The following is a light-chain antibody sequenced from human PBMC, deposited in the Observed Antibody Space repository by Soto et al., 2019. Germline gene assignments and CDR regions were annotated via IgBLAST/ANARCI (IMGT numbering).Light chain of an antibody. J-gene: IGKJ1*01. V-gene: IGKV1-5*01. Sequence: DIQMTQSPSTLSASVGDRGTITCRASQSISSWLAWYQQKPGKAPKLLIYDASSLEIGVPSRFSCSGSGTEFTLTISSLQPDDFATYYCQQYNSYPWTFGQGTKVEIK. CDR2: DAS. CDR1: QSISSW. CDR3: QQYNSYPWT.